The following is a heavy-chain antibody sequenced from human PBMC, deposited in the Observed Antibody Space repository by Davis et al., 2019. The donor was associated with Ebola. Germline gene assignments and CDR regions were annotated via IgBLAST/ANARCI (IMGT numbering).Heavy chain of an antibody. CDR3: ARPYVDTAMGVYYYYMDV. D-gene: IGHD5-18*01. CDR1: GFTFSSYS. Sequence: GESLKISCAASGFTFSSYSMNWVRQAPGKGLEWVSSISSSSSYIYYADSVKGRFTISRDNAKNSLYLQMNSLRAEDTAVYYCARPYVDTAMGVYYYYMDVWGKGTTVTVSS. CDR2: ISSSSSYI. J-gene: IGHJ6*03. V-gene: IGHV3-21*01.